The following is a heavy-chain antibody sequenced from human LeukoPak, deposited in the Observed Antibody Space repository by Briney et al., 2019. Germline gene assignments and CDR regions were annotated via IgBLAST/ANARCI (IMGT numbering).Heavy chain of an antibody. V-gene: IGHV1-2*02. CDR3: ARDRTPRHIVVVRAAILGDVFDI. CDR1: GYTFTGYY. Sequence: GSVKVSCKASGYTFTGYYMHWVRQAPGQGLEWMGWINPNSGGTNYAQKFQGRVTMTRDTSISTAYMELSRLRSDDTAVYYCARDRTPRHIVVVRAAILGDVFDIWGQGTMVTVSS. J-gene: IGHJ3*02. D-gene: IGHD2-2*02. CDR2: INPNSGGT.